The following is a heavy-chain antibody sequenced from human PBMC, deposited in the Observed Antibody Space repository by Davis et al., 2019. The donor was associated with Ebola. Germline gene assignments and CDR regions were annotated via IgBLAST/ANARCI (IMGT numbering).Heavy chain of an antibody. CDR2: ISSNGGST. Sequence: SCKASGYTFTSYAMHWVRQAPGKGLEYVSAISSNGGSTYYANSVKGRFTISRDNSKNTLYLQMGSLRAEDMAVYYCARGGVQLWSSNFDYWGQGTLVTVSS. CDR1: GYTFTSYA. D-gene: IGHD5-18*01. CDR3: ARGGVQLWSSNFDY. J-gene: IGHJ4*02. V-gene: IGHV3-64*01.